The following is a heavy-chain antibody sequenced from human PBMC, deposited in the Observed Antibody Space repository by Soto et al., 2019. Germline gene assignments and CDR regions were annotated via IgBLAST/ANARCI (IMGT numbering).Heavy chain of an antibody. J-gene: IGHJ4*02. V-gene: IGHV4-59*01. CDR3: AREVRVWSGYPDYFDY. CDR1: GGSISSYY. CDR2: IYYSGST. D-gene: IGHD3-3*01. Sequence: SETLSLTCTVSGGSISSYYWSWIRQPPGKGLKWIGYIYYSGSTNYNPSLKSRVTISVDTSKNQFSLKLSSVTAADTAVYYCAREVRVWSGYPDYFDYWGQGTLVTVSS.